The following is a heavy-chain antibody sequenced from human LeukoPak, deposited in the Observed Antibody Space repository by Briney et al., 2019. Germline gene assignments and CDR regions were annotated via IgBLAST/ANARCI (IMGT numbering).Heavy chain of an antibody. V-gene: IGHV3-21*01. Sequence: GGSLRLSCAASGFTFSSYSMNWVRQAPGKGLEWVSSISSSSSYIYYADSVKGRFTISRDNAKNSLYLQMNSLRAEDTAVYYCARQNIRDSSGYYSDYWGQGTLVTVSS. CDR3: ARQNIRDSSGYYSDY. D-gene: IGHD3-22*01. CDR1: GFTFSSYS. CDR2: ISSSSSYI. J-gene: IGHJ4*02.